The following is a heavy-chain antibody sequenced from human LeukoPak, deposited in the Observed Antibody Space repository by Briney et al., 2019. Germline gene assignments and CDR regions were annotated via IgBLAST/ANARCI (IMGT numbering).Heavy chain of an antibody. CDR2: ISAYNGHT. V-gene: IGHV1-18*01. Sequence: ASVKVSCKASGYTFTSYGISWVRQAPGQGLEWMGWISAYNGHTKYAQKLQGRVTMTIDTSTTTASMELRSLRSDDTAVYYCARLPHRLVVATAMYWFDPWGQGTLVTVSS. J-gene: IGHJ5*02. D-gene: IGHD2-2*01. CDR3: ARLPHRLVVATAMYWFDP. CDR1: GYTFTSYG.